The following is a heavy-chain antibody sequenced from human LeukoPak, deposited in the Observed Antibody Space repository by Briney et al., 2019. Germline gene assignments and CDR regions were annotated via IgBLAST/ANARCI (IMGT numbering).Heavy chain of an antibody. CDR3: AKDGGVRGVIIFDY. J-gene: IGHJ4*02. Sequence: GGSLRLSCAASGFTFSSYAMSWVRQTPGKGLEWVSAISGSGDNTHYADSVMGRFTISRDNSKNTLYLQMNSLRAEDTAVYYCAKDGGVRGVIIFDYWGQGTLVTVSS. D-gene: IGHD3-10*01. CDR2: ISGSGDNT. V-gene: IGHV3-23*01. CDR1: GFTFSSYA.